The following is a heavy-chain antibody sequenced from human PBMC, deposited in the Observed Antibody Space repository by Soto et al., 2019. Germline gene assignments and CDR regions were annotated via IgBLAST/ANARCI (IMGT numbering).Heavy chain of an antibody. CDR2: INHSGST. V-gene: IGHV4-34*01. J-gene: IGHJ4*02. Sequence: SETLSLTCAVYGGSFSGYYWSWIRQPPGKGLEWIGEINHSGSTNYNPSLKSRVTISVDTSKNQFSLKLSSVTAADTAVYYCARGGLYSGSYLSGRLSTPGDYWGQGTLVTVSS. CDR3: ARGGLYSGSYLSGRLSTPGDY. D-gene: IGHD1-26*01. CDR1: GGSFSGYY.